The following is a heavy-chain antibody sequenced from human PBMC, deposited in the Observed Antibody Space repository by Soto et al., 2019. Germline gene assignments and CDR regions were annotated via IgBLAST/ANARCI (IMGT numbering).Heavy chain of an antibody. CDR2: ISYDGSNK. CDR3: AKDRGEYRWLRLELDY. CDR1: GFTFSSYG. J-gene: IGHJ4*02. Sequence: QVQLVESGGGVVQPGRSLRLSCAASGFTFSSYGMHWVRQAPGKGLEWVAVISYDGSNKYYADSVKGRFTISRDNSKNTLYLQMNSLRAEDTAVYYCAKDRGEYRWLRLELDYWGQGTLVTVSS. V-gene: IGHV3-30*18. D-gene: IGHD5-12*01.